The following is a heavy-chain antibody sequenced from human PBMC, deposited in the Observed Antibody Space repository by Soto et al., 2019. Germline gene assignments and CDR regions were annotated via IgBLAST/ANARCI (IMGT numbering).Heavy chain of an antibody. D-gene: IGHD3-22*01. V-gene: IGHV4-31*03. CDR3: ASDFTGSGYYWDRFDP. Sequence: SETLSLTCTVSGGSISSGGYYWSWIRQHPGKGLEWNGYIYYSGSNYYNPSLKSRVTISVDTTKNQFSLKQSSVTDAATAEYYCASDFTGSGYYWDRFDPWGQGTLVTVSS. CDR2: IYYSGSN. CDR1: GGSISSGGYY. J-gene: IGHJ5*02.